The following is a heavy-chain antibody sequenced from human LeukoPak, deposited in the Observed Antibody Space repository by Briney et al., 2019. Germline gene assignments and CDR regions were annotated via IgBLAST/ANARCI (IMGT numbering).Heavy chain of an antibody. D-gene: IGHD3-3*01. V-gene: IGHV1-2*02. J-gene: IGHJ6*02. Sequence: ASVKVSCKSSGFTFTGYYIRWVRQAPGQGLKWMGWINLNSGDTNYAQKFQGRVAMTRDTSISTAYMELNRLTSDDTAVYYCARGSPTIFGATRPHFYVMDVWGQGTTVTVSS. CDR3: ARGSPTIFGATRPHFYVMDV. CDR1: GFTFTGYY. CDR2: INLNSGDT.